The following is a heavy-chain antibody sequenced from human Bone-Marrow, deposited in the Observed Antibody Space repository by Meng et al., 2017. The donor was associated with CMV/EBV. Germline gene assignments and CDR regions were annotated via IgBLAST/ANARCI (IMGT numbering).Heavy chain of an antibody. V-gene: IGHV1-18*01. Sequence: ASVKVSCKASGYTFTSYGISWVRQAPGQGLEWMGWISAYNGNTNYAQKLQGRVTMTTDTSTSTAYMELSGLTSDDTAVYYCARDLNPSGIYSFDYWGQGTLVTVYS. CDR2: ISAYNGNT. CDR3: ARDLNPSGIYSFDY. J-gene: IGHJ4*02. CDR1: GYTFTSYG. D-gene: IGHD1-26*01.